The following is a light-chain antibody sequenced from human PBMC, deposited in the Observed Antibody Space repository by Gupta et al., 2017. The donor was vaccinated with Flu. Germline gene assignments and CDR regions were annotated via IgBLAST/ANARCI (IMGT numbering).Light chain of an antibody. V-gene: IGLV6-57*03. Sequence: NFMLTQPHSLSESPGKTVTIACTRSSGSIGGNYVQWYYQRPGSAPATRIFEDDQRPSGVPDRFSGSIDSSSNSASLTISGLRPEDEGDYYCQSYDVDHPVFVGGTKVTVL. CDR1: SGSIGGNY. CDR3: QSYDVDHPV. J-gene: IGLJ2*01. CDR2: EDD.